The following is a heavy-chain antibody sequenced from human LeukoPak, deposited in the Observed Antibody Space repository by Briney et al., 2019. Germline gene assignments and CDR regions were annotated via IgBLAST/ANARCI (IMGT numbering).Heavy chain of an antibody. CDR3: ARGVAAAGTTLDY. D-gene: IGHD6-13*01. CDR2: IRYDGSNK. Sequence: GGSLRLSCAASGFTYGTYAVSWVRQAPGKGLEWVAFIRYDGSNKYYADSVKGRFTISRDNSKNTLYLQMNSLRDEDTAVYYCARGVAAAGTTLDYWGQGTLVTVSS. CDR1: GFTYGTYA. V-gene: IGHV3-30*02. J-gene: IGHJ4*02.